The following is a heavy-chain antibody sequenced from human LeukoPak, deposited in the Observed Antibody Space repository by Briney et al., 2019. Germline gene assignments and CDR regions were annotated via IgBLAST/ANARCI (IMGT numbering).Heavy chain of an antibody. Sequence: GGSLRLPCAASGFTFSSYAMHWVRQAPGKGLEWVAVISYDGSNKYYADSVKGRFTISRDNSKNTLYLQMNSLRAEDTAVYYCAREEWSSGSYYFDYWGQGTLVTVSS. D-gene: IGHD3-10*01. V-gene: IGHV3-30-3*01. J-gene: IGHJ4*02. CDR3: AREEWSSGSYYFDY. CDR2: ISYDGSNK. CDR1: GFTFSSYA.